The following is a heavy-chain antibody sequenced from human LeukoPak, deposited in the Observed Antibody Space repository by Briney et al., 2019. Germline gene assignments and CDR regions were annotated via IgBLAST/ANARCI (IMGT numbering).Heavy chain of an antibody. V-gene: IGHV3-33*01. CDR1: GLTFSSYR. D-gene: IGHD3-10*01. CDR3: ARDGDLWFFDY. J-gene: IGHJ4*02. CDR2: IWSDGSTK. Sequence: GSLILSCAASGLTFSSYRMHWVRQAPGKGLEWVAVIWSDGSTKYYADSVKGRFTISRDNSKSTLYLQMNSLRAEDTAVYYCARDGDLWFFDYWGQGTLVTVSS.